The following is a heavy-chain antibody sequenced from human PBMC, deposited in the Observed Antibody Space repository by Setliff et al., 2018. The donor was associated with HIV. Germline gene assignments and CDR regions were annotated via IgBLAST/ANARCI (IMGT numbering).Heavy chain of an antibody. V-gene: IGHV1-18*01. CDR2: ISGYNAKT. Sequence: SVKVSCKASGYTFTSYAMHWVRQAPGLGLEWMGWISGYNAKTDFAQKFRDRVTMTTDTSTSTVYMELRSLRSDDTAAYYCARVPNRGEFYYYYYYMDVWGKGTTVTVSS. J-gene: IGHJ6*03. CDR1: GYTFTSYA. D-gene: IGHD3-16*01. CDR3: ARVPNRGEFYYYYYYMDV.